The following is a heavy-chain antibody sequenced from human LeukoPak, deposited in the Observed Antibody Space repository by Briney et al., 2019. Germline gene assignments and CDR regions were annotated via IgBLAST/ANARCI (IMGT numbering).Heavy chain of an antibody. V-gene: IGHV4-38-2*02. Sequence: SSETLSLTCTVSGYSISSAYYWSWIRQPPGKGLEWIGEINHSGSTNYNPSLKSRVTISVDTSKNQFSLKLSSVTAADTAVYYCARGEAAASTMGWFDPWGQGTLVTVSS. D-gene: IGHD6-13*01. CDR1: GYSISSAYY. CDR3: ARGEAAASTMGWFDP. CDR2: INHSGST. J-gene: IGHJ5*02.